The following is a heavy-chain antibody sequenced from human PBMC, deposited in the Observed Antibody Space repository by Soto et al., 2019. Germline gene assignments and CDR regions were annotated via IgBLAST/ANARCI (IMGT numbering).Heavy chain of an antibody. J-gene: IGHJ4*02. CDR2: IIPIFGTA. CDR1: GGTFSSYA. D-gene: IGHD6-6*01. V-gene: IGHV1-69*13. Sequence: SVKVSCKASGGTFSSYAISWVRQAPGQGLEWMGGIIPIFGTANYAQKFQGRVTITADESTSTAYMELSSLRSEDTAVYYCASLAYRSSSQFDYWGQGTLVTVSS. CDR3: ASLAYRSSSQFDY.